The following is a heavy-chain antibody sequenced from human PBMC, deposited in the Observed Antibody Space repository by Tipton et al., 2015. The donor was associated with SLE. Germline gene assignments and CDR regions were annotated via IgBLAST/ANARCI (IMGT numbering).Heavy chain of an antibody. J-gene: IGHJ4*02. Sequence: GSLRLSCAASGFSFSDYEMEWVRQAPGKGLEWISHISGRSHDIYYADSVKGRFTISRDNAKNLLYLEMNSLRAEDTAVYYCARALSITMIVLALDSWGQGTLVTVSS. CDR2: ISGRSHDI. V-gene: IGHV3-48*03. D-gene: IGHD3-22*01. CDR3: ARALSITMIVLALDS. CDR1: GFSFSDYE.